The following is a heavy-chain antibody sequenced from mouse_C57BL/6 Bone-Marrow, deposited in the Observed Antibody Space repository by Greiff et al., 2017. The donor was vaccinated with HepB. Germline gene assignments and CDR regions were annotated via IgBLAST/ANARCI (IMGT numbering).Heavy chain of an antibody. Sequence: QVQLKESGPELVKPGASVKISCKASGYAFSSSWMNWVKQRPGKGLEWIGRIYPGDGDTNYNGKFKGKATLTADKSSSTAYMQLSSLTSEDSAVYFCARSLITTVVANWYFDVWGTGTTVTVSS. CDR1: GYAFSSSW. CDR2: IYPGDGDT. D-gene: IGHD1-1*01. CDR3: ARSLITTVVANWYFDV. J-gene: IGHJ1*03. V-gene: IGHV1-82*01.